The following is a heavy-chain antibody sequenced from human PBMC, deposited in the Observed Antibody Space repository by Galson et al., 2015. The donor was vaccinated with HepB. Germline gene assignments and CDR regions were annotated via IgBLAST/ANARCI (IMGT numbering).Heavy chain of an antibody. CDR2: IYYSGST. Sequence: SETLSLTCTVSGGSISSSSYYWGWIRQPPGKGLEWIGSIYYSGSTYYNPSLKSRVTISVDTSKNQFSLKLSSVTAADTAVYYCARHLGYSGYDFDYGMDVWGQGTTVTVSS. CDR1: GGSISSSSYY. J-gene: IGHJ6*02. D-gene: IGHD5-12*01. CDR3: ARHLGYSGYDFDYGMDV. V-gene: IGHV4-39*01.